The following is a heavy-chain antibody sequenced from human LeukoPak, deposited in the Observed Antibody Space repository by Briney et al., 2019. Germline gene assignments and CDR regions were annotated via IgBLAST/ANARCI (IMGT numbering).Heavy chain of an antibody. D-gene: IGHD3-22*01. J-gene: IGHJ4*02. Sequence: RASETLSLTCTVSGGSIRSSYYYWGWIRQPPGKGLEWIGSIYDSGSTYYNPSLKSRVTISVDTSKNQFSLKLTSVTAADTAVYYCATYYDTSGYKFNYWGQGTLVTVSS. CDR2: IYDSGST. V-gene: IGHV4-39*07. CDR3: ATYYDTSGYKFNY. CDR1: GGSIRSSYYY.